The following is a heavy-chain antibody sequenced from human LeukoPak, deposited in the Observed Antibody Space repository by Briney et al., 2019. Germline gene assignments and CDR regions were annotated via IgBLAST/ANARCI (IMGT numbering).Heavy chain of an antibody. J-gene: IGHJ4*02. Sequence: GGSLRLSCAASGFTFRNHDMHWVRQAPGKGLEWVAVIWYDGSNEYYADSVKGRFTISRDNSKNTLYLQMNSPRDEDTAIYYCARDRSSTYCDSWGQGTVVTVSS. CDR1: GFTFRNHD. V-gene: IGHV3-33*01. D-gene: IGHD2-2*01. CDR2: IWYDGSNE. CDR3: ARDRSSTYCDS.